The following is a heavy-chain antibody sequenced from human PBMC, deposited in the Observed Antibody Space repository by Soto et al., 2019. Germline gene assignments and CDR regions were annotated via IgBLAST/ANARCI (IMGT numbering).Heavy chain of an antibody. CDR1: GYTFTSYG. CDR2: ISAYNGNT. V-gene: IGHV1-18*01. Sequence: ASVKVSCKASGYTFTSYGISWVRQAPGQGLEWMGWISAYNGNTNYAQKLQGRVTMTTDTSTSTAYMELRSLRSDDTAVYYCARGDIVVVPAAPYYHYGMDVWGQGTTVTVSS. CDR3: ARGDIVVVPAAPYYHYGMDV. J-gene: IGHJ6*02. D-gene: IGHD2-2*01.